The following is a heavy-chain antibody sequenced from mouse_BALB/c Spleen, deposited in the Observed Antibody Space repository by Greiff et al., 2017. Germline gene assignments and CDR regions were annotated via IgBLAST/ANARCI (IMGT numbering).Heavy chain of an antibody. J-gene: IGHJ4*01. Sequence: VQLQQSGAELVRPGVSVKISCKGSGYTFTDYAMHWVKQSHAKSLEWIGVISTYYGDASYNQKFKGKATMTVDKSSSTAYMELARLTSEESAIYYCARRDYYGSSSYAMDYWGQGTSVTVSS. CDR2: ISTYYGDA. CDR1: GYTFTDYA. D-gene: IGHD1-1*01. CDR3: ARRDYYGSSSYAMDY. V-gene: IGHV1S137*01.